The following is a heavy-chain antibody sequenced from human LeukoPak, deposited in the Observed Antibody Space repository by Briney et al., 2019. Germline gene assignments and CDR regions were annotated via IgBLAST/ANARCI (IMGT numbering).Heavy chain of an antibody. D-gene: IGHD1-1*01. V-gene: IGHV3-30*18. Sequence: GGSLRLSCVASGFTFRAYAIDWVRQAPGKGLEWVVGISNDAKKKTYADSVRGRFNISRDNDKNTVLLQMNSLQVEDTAVYYCAKYMRRAKGALDSWGQGTMVTVSS. CDR1: GFTFRAYA. CDR3: AKYMRRAKGALDS. CDR2: ISNDAKKK. J-gene: IGHJ3*01.